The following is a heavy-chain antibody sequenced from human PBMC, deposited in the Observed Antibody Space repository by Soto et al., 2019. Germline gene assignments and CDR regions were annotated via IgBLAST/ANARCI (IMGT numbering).Heavy chain of an antibody. Sequence: AASVKVSCKASGFTSTSSAVHWVRQARGQRLELIGWIVVGSGNTNYAQKFQEGVTITRDMSTSTAYMELSSLRSEDTAVYYCAAGRRDGYNYAPRFDYWGQGTLVTVSS. CDR1: GFTSTSSA. D-gene: IGHD5-12*01. J-gene: IGHJ4*02. CDR2: IVVGSGNT. V-gene: IGHV1-58*01. CDR3: AAGRRDGYNYAPRFDY.